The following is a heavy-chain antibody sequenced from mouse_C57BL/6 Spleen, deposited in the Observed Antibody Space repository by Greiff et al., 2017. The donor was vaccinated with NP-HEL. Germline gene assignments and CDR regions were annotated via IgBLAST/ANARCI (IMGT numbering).Heavy chain of an antibody. D-gene: IGHD3-2*02. Sequence: VQLQQPGAELVKPGASVKLSCKASGYTFTSYWMQWVKQRPGQGLEWIGEIDPSDSYTNYNQKFKGKATLTVDTSSSTAYMQLSSLTSEDSAVYYCAREQATAYWGQGTLVTVSA. CDR1: GYTFTSYW. CDR3: AREQATAY. J-gene: IGHJ3*01. CDR2: IDPSDSYT. V-gene: IGHV1-50*01.